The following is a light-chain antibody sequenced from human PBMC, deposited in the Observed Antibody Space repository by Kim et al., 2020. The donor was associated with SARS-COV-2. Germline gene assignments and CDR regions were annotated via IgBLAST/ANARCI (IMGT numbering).Light chain of an antibody. J-gene: IGLJ2*01. CDR2: GKN. CDR1: SLRNYY. CDR3: NSRDSSGNHVV. V-gene: IGLV3-19*01. Sequence: ALGQTVRITCQGDSLRNYYANWYQQKPGQAPVLVIYGKNNRPSGIPDRFSGSTSGNTASLTITGAQAEDEADYYCNSRDSSGNHVVFGGGTKLTVL.